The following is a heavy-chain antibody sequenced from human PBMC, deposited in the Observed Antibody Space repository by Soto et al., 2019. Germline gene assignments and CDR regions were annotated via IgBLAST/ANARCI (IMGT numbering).Heavy chain of an antibody. J-gene: IGHJ3*02. CDR1: GGSLSTYK. V-gene: IGHV1-69*01. D-gene: IGHD3-22*01. CDR3: ARYLHYYDNSDEVRVAFDI. Sequence: QLQLVQSGAEVKRPGSSVKVSCRASGGSLSTYKISWVRQAPGQGLQWLGAIIPMSGTATYAQKFQARVTFSADESMTTAYMDLGGLRSEDTAVYYCARYLHYYDNSDEVRVAFDIGGQGTMVTVSS. CDR2: IIPMSGTA.